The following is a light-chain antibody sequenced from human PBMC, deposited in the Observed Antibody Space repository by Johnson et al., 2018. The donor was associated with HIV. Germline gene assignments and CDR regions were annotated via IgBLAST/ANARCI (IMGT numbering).Light chain of an antibody. CDR1: SSNIGNNY. CDR3: GTWDSSLSAHFV. Sequence: QSVLTQPPSVSAAPGQKVTISCSGSSSNIGNNYVSWYQQLPGTAPKLLIYENNKRPSGIPDRFSGSKSGPSATLGITDLPHGDEADYYGGTWDSSLSAHFVFGTGTKITVL. J-gene: IGLJ1*01. V-gene: IGLV1-51*02. CDR2: ENN.